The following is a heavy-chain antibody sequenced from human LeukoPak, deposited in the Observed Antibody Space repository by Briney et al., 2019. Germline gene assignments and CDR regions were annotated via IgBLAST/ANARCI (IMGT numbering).Heavy chain of an antibody. CDR3: ARVTAAAGGDAFDI. D-gene: IGHD6-13*01. J-gene: IGHJ3*02. CDR1: GGSISSGNYY. CDR2: FYNSGST. V-gene: IGHV4-39*07. Sequence: SETLSLTCTVSGGSISSGNYYWGWIRQPPGKGLEWIGCFYNSGSTYYNPSLKSRVTISVDTPKNQFSLKVRSVTAADTAVYYCARVTAAAGGDAFDIWGQGTMVTVSS.